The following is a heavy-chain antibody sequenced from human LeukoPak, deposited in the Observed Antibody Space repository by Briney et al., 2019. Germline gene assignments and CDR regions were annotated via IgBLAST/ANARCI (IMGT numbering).Heavy chain of an antibody. Sequence: ASVKVSCKASGYTFTGYYMHWVRQAPGQGLEWMGWINPNSGGTNYAQKFQGRVTMTRDTSISTAYMELSWLRSDDTAVYYCARDRYYDFWSGSHYFDYWGQGTLVTVSS. CDR3: ARDRYYDFWSGSHYFDY. CDR1: GYTFTGYY. J-gene: IGHJ4*02. D-gene: IGHD3-3*01. CDR2: INPNSGGT. V-gene: IGHV1-2*02.